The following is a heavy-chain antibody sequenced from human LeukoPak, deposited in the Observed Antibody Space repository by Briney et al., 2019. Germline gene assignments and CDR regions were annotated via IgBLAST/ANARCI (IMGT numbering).Heavy chain of an antibody. Sequence: ASVKVSCKASGYTFTSYDINWVRQATGQGLEWMGWMNPNSGNTGYAQKFQGRVTMTRNTSITTAYMELSSLRSEDTAVYYCARPYDSSGYYYDAFDIWGQGTMVTVSS. J-gene: IGHJ3*02. CDR3: ARPYDSSGYYYDAFDI. D-gene: IGHD3-22*01. CDR2: MNPNSGNT. CDR1: GYTFTSYD. V-gene: IGHV1-8*01.